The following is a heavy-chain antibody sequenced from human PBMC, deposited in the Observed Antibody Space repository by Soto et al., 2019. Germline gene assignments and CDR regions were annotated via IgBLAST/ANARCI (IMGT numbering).Heavy chain of an antibody. V-gene: IGHV3-23*01. CDR3: ATLLCHSPVVAGTCWALGGGEDY. J-gene: IGHJ4*02. CDR1: GFTFSTYA. D-gene: IGHD6-19*01. CDR2: ISVGGGST. Sequence: GGSLRLSCATSGFTFSTYAMSWVRQAPGKGLEWVSSISVGGGSTYYADSVKGRFTISRDNSKNTLYLQMNSLRAEDTAVYYCATLLCHSPVVAGTCWALGGGEDYWGQGTLVTVSS.